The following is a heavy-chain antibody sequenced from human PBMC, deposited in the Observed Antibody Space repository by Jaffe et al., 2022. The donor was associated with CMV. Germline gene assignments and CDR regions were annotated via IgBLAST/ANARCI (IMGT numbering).Heavy chain of an antibody. J-gene: IGHJ4*02. V-gene: IGHV4-59*11. CDR2: IYNSGTT. CDR1: GGSITSHY. D-gene: IGHD6-13*01. Sequence: QVQLQESGPGLVKPSETLSLTCTVPGGSITSHYWNWIRQPPGKGPEWIGYIYNSGTTNYNPSLKSRVTISVDTSKNQFSLKMSSVTAADTAVYYCARKYSSSWVFDYWGQGTLVIVSS. CDR3: ARKYSSSWVFDY.